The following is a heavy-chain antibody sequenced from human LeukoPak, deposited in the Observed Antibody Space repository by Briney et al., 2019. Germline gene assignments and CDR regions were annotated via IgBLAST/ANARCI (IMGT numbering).Heavy chain of an antibody. Sequence: SETLTLTCSVSGGSISIYHWTWLRQIPGKGLEWIGYIYYTGTTNYNPLFESRATISVDTSKNQFSLKLTSVTAADTAVYFCARGEDFERYYLAYWGQGTLVTVSS. J-gene: IGHJ4*02. CDR3: ARGEDFERYYLAY. D-gene: IGHD3-9*01. CDR1: GGSISIYH. CDR2: IYYTGTT. V-gene: IGHV4-59*01.